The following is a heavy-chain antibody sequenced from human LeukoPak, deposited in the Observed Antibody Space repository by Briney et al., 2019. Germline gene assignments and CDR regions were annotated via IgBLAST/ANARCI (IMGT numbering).Heavy chain of an antibody. CDR1: GGSISSSSYY. CDR2: IYYSGST. D-gene: IGHD1-26*01. Sequence: PSETLSLTCTVSGGSISSSSYYWGWIRQPPGKGLEWIGSIYYSGSTYYNPSLKSRVTISVDTSKNQFSLKLSSVTAADTAVYYCARLIGNYYYYYMDVWGKGTTVTISS. J-gene: IGHJ6*03. V-gene: IGHV4-39*01. CDR3: ARLIGNYYYYYMDV.